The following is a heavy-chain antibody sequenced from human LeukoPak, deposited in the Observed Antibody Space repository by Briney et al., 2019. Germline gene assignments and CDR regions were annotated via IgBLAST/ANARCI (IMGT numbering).Heavy chain of an antibody. V-gene: IGHV3-23*01. J-gene: IGHJ4*02. CDR2: ISGSGGST. CDR3: AKSPSSGYYFYY. Sequence: QAGGSLRLSCAASGFTFSGYAMSWVRQAQGKGLEWVSGISGSGGSTYYADSVKGRFTISRDNSKNTLYLQMNSLRAEDTAVYYCAKSPSSGYYFYYWGQGTLVTVSS. CDR1: GFTFSGYA. D-gene: IGHD3-22*01.